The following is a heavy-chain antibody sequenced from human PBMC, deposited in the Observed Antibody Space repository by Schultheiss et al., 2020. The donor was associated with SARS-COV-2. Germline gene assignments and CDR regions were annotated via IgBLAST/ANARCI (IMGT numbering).Heavy chain of an antibody. Sequence: GESLKISCAASGFTFSSYSMNWVRQAPGKGLEWVSSISSSSSYIYYADSVKGRFTISRDNAKNSLYLQMNSLRAEDTAVYYCARVVYSSSWYDYYYYYGIDVWGQGTTVTVSS. CDR2: ISSSSSYI. D-gene: IGHD6-13*01. CDR1: GFTFSSYS. V-gene: IGHV3-21*01. J-gene: IGHJ6*02. CDR3: ARVVYSSSWYDYYYYYGIDV.